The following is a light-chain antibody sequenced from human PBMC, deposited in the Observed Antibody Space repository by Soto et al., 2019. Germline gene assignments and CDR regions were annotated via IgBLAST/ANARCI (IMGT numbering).Light chain of an antibody. CDR1: QSISTY. Sequence: DIQVTQSPSSLSSSVGDRVSISCRASQSISTYLNWYQLKPGKAPKLLIYAASSFHSGVPSRFSGSGSGTDFTLTICSLQPEDSATYYCQQIYNTPLTFGQGTLLEV. V-gene: IGKV1-39*01. J-gene: IGKJ5*01. CDR2: AAS. CDR3: QQIYNTPLT.